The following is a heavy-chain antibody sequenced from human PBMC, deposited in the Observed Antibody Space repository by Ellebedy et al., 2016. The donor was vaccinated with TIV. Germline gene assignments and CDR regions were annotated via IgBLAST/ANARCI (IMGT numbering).Heavy chain of an antibody. Sequence: ASVKVSXXASGYTFTSYDINWVRQATGQGLEWMGWMNPNSGNTGYAQKFQGRVTMTRNTSISTAYMELSSLRSEDTAVYYCARGGYSSSWYGYYYYYGMGVWGQGTTVTVSS. CDR1: GYTFTSYD. CDR3: ARGGYSSSWYGYYYYYGMGV. J-gene: IGHJ6*02. V-gene: IGHV1-8*01. CDR2: MNPNSGNT. D-gene: IGHD6-13*01.